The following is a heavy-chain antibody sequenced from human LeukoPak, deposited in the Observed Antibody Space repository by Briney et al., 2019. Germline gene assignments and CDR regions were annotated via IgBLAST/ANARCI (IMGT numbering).Heavy chain of an antibody. V-gene: IGHV3-15*01. CDR2: IKSKTDGGTT. CDR1: GFTFSNAW. Sequence: GGSLRLSCAASGFTFSNAWMSWVRQAPGKGLEWVGRIKSKTDGGTTDYAAPVKGRFTISRDDSKNTLYLQMNSLKTEDTAVYYCTTDSDYYDSSGYYQGNYFDYWGQGTLVTVSS. D-gene: IGHD3-22*01. CDR3: TTDSDYYDSSGYYQGNYFDY. J-gene: IGHJ4*02.